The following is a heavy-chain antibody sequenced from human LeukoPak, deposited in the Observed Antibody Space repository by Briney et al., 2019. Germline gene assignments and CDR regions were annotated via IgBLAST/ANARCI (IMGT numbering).Heavy chain of an antibody. CDR3: ARVVAARYDAFDI. CDR2: IKQDGSEK. J-gene: IGHJ3*02. D-gene: IGHD6-6*01. V-gene: IGHV3-7*01. Sequence: GGSLRPSCAASTFAVSDNYMTWVRQAPGKGLEWVANIKQDGSEKYYVDSVKGRFTISRDNAKNSLYLQMNSLRAEDTAVYYCARVVAARYDAFDIWGQGTMVTVSS. CDR1: TFAVSDNY.